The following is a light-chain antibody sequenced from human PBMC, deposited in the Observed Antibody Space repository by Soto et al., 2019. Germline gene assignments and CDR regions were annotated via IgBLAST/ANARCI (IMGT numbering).Light chain of an antibody. CDR3: QQYGYSPYT. V-gene: IGKV3-20*01. Sequence: EIVLTQSPGTLSLSPGERATLSCRASHSINNNYLAWYQQKPGQAPRLLIYGASIRATGIPDRFSGSGSGTDVTLTISRLEPEDFAVYACQQYGYSPYTFGQGTKLEIK. CDR2: GAS. J-gene: IGKJ2*01. CDR1: HSINNNY.